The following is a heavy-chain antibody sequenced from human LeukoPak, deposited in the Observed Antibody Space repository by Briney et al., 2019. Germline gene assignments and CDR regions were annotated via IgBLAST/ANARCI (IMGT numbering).Heavy chain of an antibody. V-gene: IGHV3-7*01. J-gene: IGHJ3*02. D-gene: IGHD1-26*01. CDR3: AKAPFEEWELLGDAFDI. Sequence: GGSLRLSCAASGFTFSSYWMSWVRQAPGKGLEWVANIKQDGSEKYYVDSVKGRFTISRDNAKNSLYLQMNSLRAEDTAVYYCAKAPFEEWELLGDAFDIWGQGTMVTVSS. CDR1: GFTFSSYW. CDR2: IKQDGSEK.